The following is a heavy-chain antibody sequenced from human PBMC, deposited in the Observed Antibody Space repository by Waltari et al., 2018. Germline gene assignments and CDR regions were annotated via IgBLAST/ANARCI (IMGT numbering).Heavy chain of an antibody. J-gene: IGHJ4*02. CDR3: ARDPIPGYAYRSDY. Sequence: QVQLQASGPGLVKPSETLSLICTVPGFSISSGYYWGWIRQPPGKGLEWIGSTFPSGNTYYNPSHKSRVTMSVDTSKNQFSLRLSSVTAADTAVYYCARDPIPGYAYRSDYWGQGTLVTVSS. V-gene: IGHV4-38-2*02. CDR1: GFSISSGYY. D-gene: IGHD5-12*01. CDR2: TFPSGNT.